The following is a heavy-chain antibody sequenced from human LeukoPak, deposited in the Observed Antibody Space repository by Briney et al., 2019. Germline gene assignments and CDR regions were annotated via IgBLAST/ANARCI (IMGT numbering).Heavy chain of an antibody. V-gene: IGHV3-7*01. Sequence: GGSLRLSCAASGFTFSTYWMSWVRQVPGKGLEWVANIKPDGSEKYYVDSVKGRFTISRDDAKNSLYLQMNSLRAEDTAVYYCARWGLGRMSHAFDIWGQGTGVIVSS. CDR3: ARWGLGRMSHAFDI. CDR2: IKPDGSEK. D-gene: IGHD3-16*01. J-gene: IGHJ3*02. CDR1: GFTFSTYW.